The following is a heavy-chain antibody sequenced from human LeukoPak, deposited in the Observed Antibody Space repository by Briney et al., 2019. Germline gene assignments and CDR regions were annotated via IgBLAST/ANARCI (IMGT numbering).Heavy chain of an antibody. CDR1: GGSISSYY. CDR3: AREGSWDSSGYYYLFDY. CDR2: IYYSGST. Sequence: PSETLSLTCTVSGGSISSYYWSWIRQPPGKGLEWIGYIYYSGSTDYNPSLKSRVTISVDTSKNQFSLKLSSVTAADTAVYYCAREGSWDSSGYYYLFDYWGQGTLVTVSS. D-gene: IGHD3-22*01. V-gene: IGHV4-59*01. J-gene: IGHJ4*02.